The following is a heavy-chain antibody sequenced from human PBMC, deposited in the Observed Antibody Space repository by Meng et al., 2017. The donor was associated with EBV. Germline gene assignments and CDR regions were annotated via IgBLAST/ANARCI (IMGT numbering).Heavy chain of an antibody. V-gene: IGHV1-2*06. D-gene: IGHD6-19*01. J-gene: IGHJ4*02. CDR1: GSPFTGYY. CDR2: INPNSGGT. Sequence: QVQLLQSGAEVKRPWASMNVSCTASGSPFTGYYMHWVRPAPGQGLEWMGRINPNSGGTNYAQKFQGRVTMTRDTSISTAYMELSRLRSDDTAVYYCVRVGIAVAGTGDYWGQGTLVTVSS. CDR3: VRVGIAVAGTGDY.